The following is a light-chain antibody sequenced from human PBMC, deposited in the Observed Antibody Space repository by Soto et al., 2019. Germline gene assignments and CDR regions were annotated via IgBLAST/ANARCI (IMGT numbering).Light chain of an antibody. CDR1: QTILYSSNNNNY. CDR3: QQYYSPPQT. Sequence: DIVMTQSPDSLAVSLGERATINCKSSQTILYSSNNNNYLAWFQQKPGQPPKLLIYCASTPKSGVPDRFSGSGSGTDFTLSISSLQAEDVAVYYCQQYYSPPQTFGQGTKVEIK. V-gene: IGKV4-1*01. J-gene: IGKJ1*01. CDR2: CAS.